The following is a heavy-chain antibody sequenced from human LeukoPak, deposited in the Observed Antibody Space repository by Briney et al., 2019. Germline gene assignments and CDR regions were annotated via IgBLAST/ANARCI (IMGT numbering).Heavy chain of an antibody. D-gene: IGHD4-11*01. CDR1: EFTFRGYW. J-gene: IGHJ4*02. Sequence: PGGSLRLSCAASEFTFRGYWMGWVRQAPGKGLVWVSRSSDGSGTAYADSVKSRFTITRDNAKNTLYLQMNSLRAEDTAVYYCARISNYAFDYWGQGTLVTVSS. V-gene: IGHV3-74*01. CDR3: ARISNYAFDY. CDR2: SSDGSGT.